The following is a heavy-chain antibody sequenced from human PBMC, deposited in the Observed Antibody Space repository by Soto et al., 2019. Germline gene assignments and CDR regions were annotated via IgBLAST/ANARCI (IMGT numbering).Heavy chain of an antibody. CDR2: ISYSGST. Sequence: QVQLQESGPGLVKPSQTLSLTCTVSGGSLSSGAYYWSWIRQHPGKGLEGIGYISYSGSTYYNPSPESRVTLSVDTSRKQFSLKVSSVTAADTAVYYCARANYFESSGPFDYWGPGTLVTVSS. V-gene: IGHV4-31*03. CDR1: GGSLSSGAYY. CDR3: ARANYFESSGPFDY. J-gene: IGHJ4*02. D-gene: IGHD3-22*01.